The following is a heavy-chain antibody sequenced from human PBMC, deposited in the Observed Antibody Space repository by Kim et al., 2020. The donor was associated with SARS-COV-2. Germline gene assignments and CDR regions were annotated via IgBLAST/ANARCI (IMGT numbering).Heavy chain of an antibody. CDR1: GYTLTELS. J-gene: IGHJ5*02. CDR3: ATGYYGSGSYYNSWFDP. CDR2: FDPEDGET. Sequence: ASVKVSCKVSGYTLTELSMHWVRQAPGKGLEWMGGFDPEDGETIYAQKFQGRVTMTEDTSTDTAYMELSSLRSEDTAVYYCATGYYGSGSYYNSWFDPWGQGTLVTVSS. V-gene: IGHV1-24*01. D-gene: IGHD3-10*01.